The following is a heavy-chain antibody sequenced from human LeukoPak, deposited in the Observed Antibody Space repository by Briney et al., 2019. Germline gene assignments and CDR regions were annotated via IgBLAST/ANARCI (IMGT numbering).Heavy chain of an antibody. CDR3: ANGYSSSPFDY. V-gene: IGHV3-48*01. CDR1: GFTVSSNY. J-gene: IGHJ4*02. CDR2: ISSSGTTI. D-gene: IGHD6-6*01. Sequence: GGSLRLSCAASGFTVSSNYMTWVRQAPGKGLEWVSYISSSGTTIYYADSVKGRFTISRDNSKDTLYLQMNSLRAEDTAVYYCANGYSSSPFDYWGQGTLVTVSS.